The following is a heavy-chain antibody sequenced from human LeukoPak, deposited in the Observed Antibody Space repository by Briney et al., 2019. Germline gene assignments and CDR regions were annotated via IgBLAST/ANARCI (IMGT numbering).Heavy chain of an antibody. D-gene: IGHD3-3*01. J-gene: IGHJ4*02. CDR1: GFTFDDYG. Sequence: PGGSLRLSCAASGFTFDDYGMSWVRHAPGKGLEWVSGINWNGGSTGYADSVKGRFTISRDNAKNSLFLQMNSLRAEDTAVYYCARDSRPRGGSGLYHNLDFWGQGTLVTVSS. V-gene: IGHV3-20*04. CDR3: ARDSRPRGGSGLYHNLDF. CDR2: INWNGGST.